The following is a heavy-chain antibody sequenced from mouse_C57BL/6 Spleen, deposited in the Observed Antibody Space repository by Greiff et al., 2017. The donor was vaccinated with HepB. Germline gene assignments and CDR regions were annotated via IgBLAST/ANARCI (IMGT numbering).Heavy chain of an antibody. V-gene: IGHV3-1*01. J-gene: IGHJ3*01. Sequence: EVQLVESGPGMVKPSQSLSLTCTVTGYSITSGYDWHWIRHFPGNKLEWMGYISYSGSTNYNPSLKSRISITHDTSKNHFFLKLNSVTTEDTATYYCARGGRLLLAYWGQGTLVTVSA. CDR2: ISYSGST. CDR1: GYSITSGYD. CDR3: ARGGRLLLAY. D-gene: IGHD2-3*01.